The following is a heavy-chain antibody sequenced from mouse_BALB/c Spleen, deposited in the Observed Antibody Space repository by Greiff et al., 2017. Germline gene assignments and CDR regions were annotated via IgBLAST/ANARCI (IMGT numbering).Heavy chain of an antibody. Sequence: VKLMESGAELVRPGASVTLSCKASGYTFTDYEMHWVKQTPVHGLEWIGAIDPETGGTAYNQKFKGKATLTADKSSSTAYMELRSLTSEDSAVYYCTRGGGFAYWGQGTLVTVSA. CDR1: GYTFTDYE. J-gene: IGHJ3*01. V-gene: IGHV1-15*01. CDR3: TRGGGFAY. CDR2: IDPETGGT.